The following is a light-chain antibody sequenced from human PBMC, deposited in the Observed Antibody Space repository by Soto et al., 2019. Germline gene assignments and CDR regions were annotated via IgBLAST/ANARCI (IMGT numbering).Light chain of an antibody. Sequence: EILLTQSPATLSLSPGERATLSCRASQSVSSYLAWYQHKPGQAPRLLIYDASNRATGIPARFSGSGSGTDFTLTISSLEPEDFAVYYCQQRSNWPLLFTFGPGTKVDIK. CDR1: QSVSSY. CDR2: DAS. CDR3: QQRSNWPLLFT. J-gene: IGKJ3*01. V-gene: IGKV3-11*01.